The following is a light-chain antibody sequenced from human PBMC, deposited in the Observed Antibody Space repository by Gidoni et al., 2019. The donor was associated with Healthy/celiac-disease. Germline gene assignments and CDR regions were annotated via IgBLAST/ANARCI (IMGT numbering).Light chain of an antibody. CDR2: DAS. CDR3: QQYNSYAVV. V-gene: IGKV1-5*01. J-gene: IGKJ1*01. Sequence: DIQMTQSPSTLSASVGERVTITCRASQSISSWLAWYQQKPGKAPKLLIYDASSLESGVPSRFSGSGSGTEFTLTISSLQPDDFATYYCQQYNSYAVVFGQGTKVEIK. CDR1: QSISSW.